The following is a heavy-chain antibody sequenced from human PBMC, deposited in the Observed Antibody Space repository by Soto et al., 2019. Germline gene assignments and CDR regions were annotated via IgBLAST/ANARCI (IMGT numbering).Heavy chain of an antibody. J-gene: IGHJ4*02. D-gene: IGHD3-10*01. CDR1: GYVYISYG. V-gene: IGHV1-18*04. Sequence: QVQLVQSGPEVKKPGASVKVSCKTSGYVYISYGISWVRQAPGHGLEWVGWISAYTGKADYAQKFQGRVTMTTETSTSTAFLELRSLSSDDTAVYYCARDQRYYGSGSYYSHSWGQGTLVTVSS. CDR2: ISAYTGKA. CDR3: ARDQRYYGSGSYYSHS.